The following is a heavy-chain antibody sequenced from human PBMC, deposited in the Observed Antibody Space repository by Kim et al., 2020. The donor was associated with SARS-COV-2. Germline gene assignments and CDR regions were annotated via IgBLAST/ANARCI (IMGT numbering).Heavy chain of an antibody. CDR2: IIPIFGTA. CDR1: GGTFSSYA. D-gene: IGHD6-13*01. J-gene: IGHJ2*01. V-gene: IGHV1-69*13. CDR3: ARIPNKAAAGRNWYFDL. Sequence: SVKVSCKASGGTFSSYAISWVRQAPGQGLEWMGGIIPIFGTANYAQKFQGRVTITADESTSTAYMELSSLRSEDTAVYYCARIPNKAAAGRNWYFDLWGRGTLVTVSS.